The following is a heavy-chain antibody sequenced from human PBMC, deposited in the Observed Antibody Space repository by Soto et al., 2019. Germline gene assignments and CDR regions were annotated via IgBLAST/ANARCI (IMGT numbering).Heavy chain of an antibody. J-gene: IGHJ4*02. CDR1: GGSISSSNW. D-gene: IGHD3-10*01. CDR3: ARLDTYYYGSGSYPFDY. Sequence: SETLSLTCAVSGGSISSSNWWSWVRQPPGKGLEWIGEIYHSGSTNYNPSLKSRVTISVDKSKNQFSLRLSSVTAADTAVYYFARLDTYYYGSGSYPFDYWGQGTPVTVSS. V-gene: IGHV4-4*02. CDR2: IYHSGST.